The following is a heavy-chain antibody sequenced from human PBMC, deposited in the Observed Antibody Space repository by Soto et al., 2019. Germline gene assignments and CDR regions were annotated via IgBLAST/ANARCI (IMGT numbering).Heavy chain of an antibody. CDR1: GGTFSSYA. CDR3: ARDSPYSSGWYVSWFDP. Sequence: GASVKVSCKASGGTFSSYAISWVRQAPGQGLEWMGGIIPIFGTANYAQKFQGRVTITADESTSTAYMELSSLRSEDTAVYYCARDSPYSSGWYVSWFDPWGQGTLVTVSS. CDR2: IIPIFGTA. D-gene: IGHD6-19*01. V-gene: IGHV1-69*13. J-gene: IGHJ5*02.